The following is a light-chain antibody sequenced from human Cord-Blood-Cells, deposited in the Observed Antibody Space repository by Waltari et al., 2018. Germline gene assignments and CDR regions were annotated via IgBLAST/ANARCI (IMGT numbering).Light chain of an antibody. Sequence: QSALTQPASVSGSPGQTITISCTGTSRVVGGYKYVSWYQQHTGKAPKLMVYEVSSRPSGVSNRFSGSKSGNTASLPISGLQAEDEAYYYCSSYTSSSTVVFGGGTKLTVL. J-gene: IGLJ2*01. CDR1: SRVVGGYKY. CDR3: SSYTSSSTVV. V-gene: IGLV2-14*01. CDR2: EVS.